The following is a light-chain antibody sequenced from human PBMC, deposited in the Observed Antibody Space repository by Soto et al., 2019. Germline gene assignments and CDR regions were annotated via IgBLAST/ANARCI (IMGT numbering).Light chain of an antibody. CDR3: TSYTGSRSLVV. CDR1: SSDIGSYNY. V-gene: IGLV2-14*01. Sequence: QSALTQPASVSASPGQSITISCTGTSSDIGSYNYVSWYRHHPDKAPQLMIYEVSHRPSGISHRFSGSKSGNTASLTISGLQAEDEGYYYCTSYTGSRSLVVFGGGTKVTVL. J-gene: IGLJ2*01. CDR2: EVS.